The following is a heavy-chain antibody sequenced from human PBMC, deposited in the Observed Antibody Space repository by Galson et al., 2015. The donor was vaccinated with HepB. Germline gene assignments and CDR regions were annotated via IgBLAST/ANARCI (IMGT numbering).Heavy chain of an antibody. CDR3: AREPSPPQYYDRDDAFDI. Sequence: TLSLTCAVSGGSISSGGYSWSWIRQPPGKGLEWIGYIYYSGSTYYNPSLKSRVTISVDTSKNQFSLKLSSVTAADTAVYYCAREPSPPQYYDRDDAFDIWGQGTMVTVSS. J-gene: IGHJ3*02. CDR2: IYYSGST. D-gene: IGHD3-9*01. V-gene: IGHV4-30-4*07. CDR1: GGSISSGGYS.